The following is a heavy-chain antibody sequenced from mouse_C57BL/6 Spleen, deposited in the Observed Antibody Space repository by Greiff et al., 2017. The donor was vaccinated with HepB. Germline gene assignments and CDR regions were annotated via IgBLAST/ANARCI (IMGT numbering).Heavy chain of an antibody. CDR2: INPNNGGT. D-gene: IGHD2-1*01. CDR1: GYTFTDYN. V-gene: IGHV1-18*01. J-gene: IGHJ2*01. CDR3: ARWNGNYLYFDY. Sequence: VQLQQSGPELVKPGASVKIPCKASGYTFTDYNMDWVKQSHGKSLEWIGDINPNNGGTFYNQKFKGKATLTVDKSSSTAYMELRSLTSEDTAVYYCARWNGNYLYFDYWGQGTTLTVSS.